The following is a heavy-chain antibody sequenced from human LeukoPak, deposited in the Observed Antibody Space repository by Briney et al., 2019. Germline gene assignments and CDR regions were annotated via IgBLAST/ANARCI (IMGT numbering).Heavy chain of an antibody. Sequence: SETLSLTCTVSGGSISGTTFYWGWIRQPPGKGLEWIGEINHSGSTNYNPSLKSRVTISVDTSKNQFSLKLSSVTAADTAVYYCARRRYYGSGSYRGVNDYWGQGTLVTVSS. D-gene: IGHD3-10*01. CDR3: ARRRYYGSGSYRGVNDY. V-gene: IGHV4-39*07. CDR2: INHSGST. J-gene: IGHJ4*02. CDR1: GGSISGTTFY.